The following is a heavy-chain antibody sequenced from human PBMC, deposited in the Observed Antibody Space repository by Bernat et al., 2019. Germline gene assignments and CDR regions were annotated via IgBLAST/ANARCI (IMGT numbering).Heavy chain of an antibody. CDR2: IIPIFGTA. V-gene: IGHV1-69*06. Sequence: QVQLVQSGAEVKKPGSSVKVSCKASGGTFSSYAISWVRQAPGQGLEWMGGIIPIFGTANYAQKFQGRVTITADKSTSTAYMELSSLRSEDTAVYYCARGRVGYFDWLSTNWFDPWGQGTLVTVSS. CDR3: ARGRVGYFDWLSTNWFDP. CDR1: GGTFSSYA. D-gene: IGHD3-9*01. J-gene: IGHJ5*02.